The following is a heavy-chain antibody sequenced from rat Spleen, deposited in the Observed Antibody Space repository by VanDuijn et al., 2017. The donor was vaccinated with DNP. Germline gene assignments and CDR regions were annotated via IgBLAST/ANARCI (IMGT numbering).Heavy chain of an antibody. CDR2: ISTSGGST. Sequence: EVQLVESGGGLVQPGRSLKLSCAASGFTFSDYDMAWVRQAPTKGLEWVASISTSGGSTYYRDSVKGRFTISRDNAKSSLSLQMDSLRSEDTATYYCSTGGTEFDHWGQGVMVTVSS. J-gene: IGHJ2*01. D-gene: IGHD1-11*01. V-gene: IGHV5S23*01. CDR1: GFTFSDYD. CDR3: STGGTEFDH.